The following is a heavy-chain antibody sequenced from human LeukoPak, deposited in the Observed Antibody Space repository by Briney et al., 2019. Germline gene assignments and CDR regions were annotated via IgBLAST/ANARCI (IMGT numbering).Heavy chain of an antibody. Sequence: GGSLRLSCAASGFTFSSYSMNWVRQAPGKGLEWVSSISSSSSYIYYADSVKGRFTISRDNAKNSLYLQMNSLRAEDTAVYYCAKDGLGYDFWSGYYTDYWGQGTLVTVSS. CDR3: AKDGLGYDFWSGYYTDY. J-gene: IGHJ4*02. D-gene: IGHD3-3*01. CDR1: GFTFSSYS. CDR2: ISSSSSYI. V-gene: IGHV3-21*04.